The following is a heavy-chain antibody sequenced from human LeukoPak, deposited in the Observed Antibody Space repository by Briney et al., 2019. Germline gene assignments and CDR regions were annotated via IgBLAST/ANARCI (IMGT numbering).Heavy chain of an antibody. J-gene: IGHJ4*02. Sequence: SVKVSCKASGGTFSSYAISWVRQAPGQGREWMGGIIPIFGTANYAQKFQGRVTITADESTSTAYMELSSLRSEDTAVYYCAREGSGYYFYGYWGQGTLVTVSS. CDR2: IIPIFGTA. CDR1: GGTFSSYA. CDR3: AREGSGYYFYGY. D-gene: IGHD3-22*01. V-gene: IGHV1-69*13.